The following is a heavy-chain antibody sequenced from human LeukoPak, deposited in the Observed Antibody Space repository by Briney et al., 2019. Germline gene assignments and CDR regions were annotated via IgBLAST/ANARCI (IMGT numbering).Heavy chain of an antibody. CDR2: IYTSGST. CDR3: AKDFSI. CDR1: GGSISSNTYS. V-gene: IGHV4-61*02. D-gene: IGHD3-10*01. Sequence: SETLSLTCTVSGGSISSNTYSWSWIRQPAGKGLEWIGLIYTSGSTNYNPSLKSRVTISLDTSKNQFSLKLSSVTAADTAIYYCAKDFSIWGPGTMVTVSS. J-gene: IGHJ4*02.